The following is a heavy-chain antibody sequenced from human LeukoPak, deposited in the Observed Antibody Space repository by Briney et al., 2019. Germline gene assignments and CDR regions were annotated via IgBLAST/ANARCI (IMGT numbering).Heavy chain of an antibody. D-gene: IGHD3-10*01. J-gene: IGHJ4*02. CDR2: INPSGGST. Sequence: GASVKVSCKASGYIFTNYYMHWVRQAPGQGLEWMGTINPSGGSTTYTQKFQGRVTMTRDTSTSTAYMELSSLRSEDTAVYYCARDHGSAYYRAPRHWGQATLVTVSS. V-gene: IGHV1-46*01. CDR1: GYIFTNYY. CDR3: ARDHGSAYYRAPRH.